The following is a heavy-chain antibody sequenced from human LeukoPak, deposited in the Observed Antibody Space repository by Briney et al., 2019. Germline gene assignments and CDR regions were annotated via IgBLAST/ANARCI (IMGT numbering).Heavy chain of an antibody. CDR1: GYTFTSYA. Sequence: ASVKVSCKASGYTFTSYAMHWVRQAPGQRLEWMGWINPNSSDTTYAQKFQGRVTMTRDTSISTAYMELSRLRSDDTAVYYCARDQVARDIVVVLAATETIDYWGQGTLVTVSS. J-gene: IGHJ4*02. CDR2: INPNSSDT. CDR3: ARDQVARDIVVVLAATETIDY. D-gene: IGHD2-15*01. V-gene: IGHV1-2*02.